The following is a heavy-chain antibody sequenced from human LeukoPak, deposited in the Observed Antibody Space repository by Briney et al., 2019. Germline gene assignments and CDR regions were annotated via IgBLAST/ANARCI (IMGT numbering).Heavy chain of an antibody. CDR1: GFTFSSYS. CDR3: ARVGTVTRPHDAFDI. D-gene: IGHD4-17*01. Sequence: PGGSLRLSCAASGFTFSSYSMNWVRQAPGKGLEWVSYISSSSSTIYYADSVKGRFTISRDNAKNSLYLQMNSLRAEDTAVYYCARVGTVTRPHDAFDIWGQGTMVTVSS. J-gene: IGHJ3*02. V-gene: IGHV3-48*01. CDR2: ISSSSSTI.